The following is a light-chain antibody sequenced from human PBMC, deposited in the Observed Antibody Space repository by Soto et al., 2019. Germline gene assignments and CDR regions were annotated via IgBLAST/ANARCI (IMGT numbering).Light chain of an antibody. CDR2: GND. J-gene: IGLJ3*02. Sequence: QSVLTQPPSASGTPGQRVAISCSGSSSNIGSHTVNWYQQLPGTAPKLLIYGNDQRPSGVPDRFSGSKSGTSASLAISGLQSEDEVDYYCAAWDDSLNGPVFSGGTKLTVL. CDR1: SSNIGSHT. V-gene: IGLV1-44*01. CDR3: AAWDDSLNGPV.